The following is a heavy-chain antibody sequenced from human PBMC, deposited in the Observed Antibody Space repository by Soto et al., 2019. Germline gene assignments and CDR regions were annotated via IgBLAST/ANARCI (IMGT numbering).Heavy chain of an antibody. V-gene: IGHV3-74*01. CDR3: TRSDYYGSGSYIYYYGMDV. J-gene: IGHJ6*02. Sequence: EVQLVESGGGLVQPGGSLRLSCAASGFTFRSYWVHWVRQVPGKGLVWVSRISNDGSSTSYADSVKGRFTISRDNAKNTLYLQMNRLRAEDTAVYYCTRSDYYGSGSYIYYYGMDVWGQGTTVTVSS. CDR1: GFTFRSYW. CDR2: ISNDGSST. D-gene: IGHD3-10*01.